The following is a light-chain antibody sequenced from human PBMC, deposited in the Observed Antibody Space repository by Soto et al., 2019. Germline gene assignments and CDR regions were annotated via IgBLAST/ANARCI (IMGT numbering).Light chain of an antibody. CDR3: SSYTSSSTPLV. J-gene: IGLJ1*01. CDR1: SSDVGGYNY. Sequence: QSVLTQPASVSGSPGQSITISCTGTSSDVGGYNYVSWYQQHPGKAPKLMIYDVSNRPSGVSNRFSGSKSGNTASLTISGLQAEDEADYYCSSYTSSSTPLVFGTGTKVTAL. V-gene: IGLV2-14*01. CDR2: DVS.